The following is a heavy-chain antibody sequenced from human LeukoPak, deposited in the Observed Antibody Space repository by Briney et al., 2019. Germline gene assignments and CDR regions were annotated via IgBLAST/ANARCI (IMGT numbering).Heavy chain of an antibody. CDR3: ARDINRRPIYYFDY. CDR2: IIPIFGIA. J-gene: IGHJ4*02. D-gene: IGHD2/OR15-2a*01. CDR1: GGTFSSYA. Sequence: SVKVSCKASGGTFSSYAISWVRPAPGQGLEWVGRIIPIFGIANYAQKFQGRVTITADKSTSTAYMELSSLRSEDTAVYYCARDINRRPIYYFDYWGQGTLVTVSS. V-gene: IGHV1-69*04.